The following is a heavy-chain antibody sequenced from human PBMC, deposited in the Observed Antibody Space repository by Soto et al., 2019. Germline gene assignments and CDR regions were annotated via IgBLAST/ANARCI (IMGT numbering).Heavy chain of an antibody. CDR3: ASRGGTVTTRTYYYGMDV. D-gene: IGHD4-17*01. Sequence: PGGSLRLSCAASGFTFSSYSMNWVRQAPGKGLEWVSYISSSSSTIYYADSVKGRFTISGDNAKNSLYLQINSLRDEDTAVYYCASRGGTVTTRTYYYGMDVWGQGTTVTVSS. CDR1: GFTFSSYS. J-gene: IGHJ6*02. V-gene: IGHV3-48*02. CDR2: ISSSSSTI.